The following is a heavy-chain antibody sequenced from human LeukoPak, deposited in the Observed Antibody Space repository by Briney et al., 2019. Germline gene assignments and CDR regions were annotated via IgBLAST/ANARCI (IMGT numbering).Heavy chain of an antibody. V-gene: IGHV3-21*01. J-gene: IGHJ4*02. CDR2: ISSSSSYI. CDR3: ARVTTVTHFDY. CDR1: GFTFSSYS. Sequence: PGGSQRLSCAASGFTFSSYSMNWVRQAPGKGLEWVSSISSSSSYIYYADSVKGRFTISRDNAKNSLYLQMNSLRAEDTAVYYCARVTTVTHFDYWGQGTLVTVSS. D-gene: IGHD4-17*01.